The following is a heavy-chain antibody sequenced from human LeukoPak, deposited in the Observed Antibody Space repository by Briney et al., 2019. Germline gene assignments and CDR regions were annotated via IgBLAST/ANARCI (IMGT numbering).Heavy chain of an antibody. CDR1: GFTFINAW. D-gene: IGHD6-19*01. Sequence: GGSLRLPCAASGFTFINAWMSWVRQAPGKGLEWVGRIRTKTDGGTTEYAAPVKGRFSISRDDSKNTLYLQMNSLKTEDTAVYYCTTLAVAKTGDYWGQGTLVTVSS. V-gene: IGHV3-15*01. CDR3: TTLAVAKTGDY. J-gene: IGHJ4*02. CDR2: IRTKTDGGTT.